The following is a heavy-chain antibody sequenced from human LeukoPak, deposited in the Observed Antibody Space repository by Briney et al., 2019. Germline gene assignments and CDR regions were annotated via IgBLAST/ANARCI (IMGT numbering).Heavy chain of an antibody. J-gene: IGHJ4*02. D-gene: IGHD6-19*01. CDR2: IYYSGST. Sequence: SETLSLTCTVSGGSISSYYWSWIRQPPGKGLEWIGYIYYSGSTNYNPSLKSRVTISVDTSENQFSLKLSSVTAADTAVYYCATLGYSSGWGVDYWGQGTLVTVSS. V-gene: IGHV4-59*01. CDR1: GGSISSYY. CDR3: ATLGYSSGWGVDY.